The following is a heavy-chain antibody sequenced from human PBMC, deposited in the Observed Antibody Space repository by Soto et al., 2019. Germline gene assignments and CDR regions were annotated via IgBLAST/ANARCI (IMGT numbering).Heavy chain of an antibody. CDR3: ARLHSIGWYVTRNDDAFDI. V-gene: IGHV1-8*01. Sequence: ASVKVSCKASGYTFTSYDINWVRQATGQGLEWMGWMNPNSGNTGYAQKFQGRVTMTRNTSISTAYMELSSLRSEDTAVYYCARLHSIGWYVTRNDDAFDIWGQATMVTVSS. CDR2: MNPNSGNT. CDR1: GYTFTSYD. J-gene: IGHJ3*02. D-gene: IGHD6-19*01.